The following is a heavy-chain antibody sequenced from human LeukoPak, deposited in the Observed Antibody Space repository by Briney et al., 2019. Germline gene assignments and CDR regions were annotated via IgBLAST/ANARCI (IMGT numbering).Heavy chain of an antibody. J-gene: IGHJ4*02. CDR2: ISSSSSYI. V-gene: IGHV3-21*01. D-gene: IGHD1-26*01. CDR1: GFTFSSYS. Sequence: GWSLRLSCAASGFTFSSYSMNWVRQAPGKGLEWVSSISSSSSYIYYADSVKGRFTISRDNAKNSLYLQMTSLRAEDTAVYYCARAPHSGSYRVDYWGQGTLVTVSS. CDR3: ARAPHSGSYRVDY.